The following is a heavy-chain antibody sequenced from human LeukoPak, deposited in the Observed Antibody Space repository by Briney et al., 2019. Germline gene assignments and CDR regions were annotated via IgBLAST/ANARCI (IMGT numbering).Heavy chain of an antibody. D-gene: IGHD4-17*01. V-gene: IGHV1-69*13. CDR3: ARGLHGDYGYFDY. CDR2: VIPMFATA. J-gene: IGHJ4*02. CDR1: GGTFSSYA. Sequence: SVKVSCKASGGTFSSYAISWVRQAPGQGLEWMGGVIPMFATANYAPKFQDRVTITADESTSTAYMELRSLRSADTAVYHCARGLHGDYGYFDYWGQGTLVTVSS.